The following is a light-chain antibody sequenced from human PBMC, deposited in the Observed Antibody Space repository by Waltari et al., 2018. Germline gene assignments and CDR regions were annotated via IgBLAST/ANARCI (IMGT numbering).Light chain of an antibody. CDR2: GAS. V-gene: IGKV3-15*01. Sequence: EIVMTQSPVTLSVSPGERAPLPSRPSQSISSNLAWYQQKPGQSPRLLIHGASTRATGIPARFSGSGSGTDFTLTISSLQSEDFAVYFCQQYNTWPTFGGGTKVEIK. CDR3: QQYNTWPT. J-gene: IGKJ4*01. CDR1: QSISSN.